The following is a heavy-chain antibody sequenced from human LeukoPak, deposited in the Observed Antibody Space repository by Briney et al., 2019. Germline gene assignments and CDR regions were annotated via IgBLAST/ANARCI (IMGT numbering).Heavy chain of an antibody. CDR3: ARDGCSGGSCYYYNWFDP. CDR1: GGSISSSSYY. D-gene: IGHD2-15*01. Sequence: PSETLSLTCTVSGGSISSSSYYWGWIRQPPGKGLEWIGSIYYSGSTYYNPSLKSRVTISVDTSKNQFSLKLSSVTAADTAVYYCARDGCSGGSCYYYNWFDPWGQGTLVTVSS. J-gene: IGHJ5*02. V-gene: IGHV4-39*07. CDR2: IYYSGST.